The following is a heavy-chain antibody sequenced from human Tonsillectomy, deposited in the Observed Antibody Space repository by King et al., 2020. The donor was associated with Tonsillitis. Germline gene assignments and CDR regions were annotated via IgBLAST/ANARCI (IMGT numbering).Heavy chain of an antibody. J-gene: IGHJ4*02. CDR1: GFTFSSDS. V-gene: IGHV3-21*01. CDR2: ITSSSNYI. Sequence: VQLVESGGGLVKPGGSLRLSCAASGFTFSSDSMSWVRQAPGKGLEWVSSITSSSNYIYYADSVKGRLTISRDNAKNSLYLQMNSPRAEDTAVYYCARVALGMIVVATDYYFDYWGQGTLVTVSS. D-gene: IGHD3-22*01. CDR3: ARVALGMIVVATDYYFDY.